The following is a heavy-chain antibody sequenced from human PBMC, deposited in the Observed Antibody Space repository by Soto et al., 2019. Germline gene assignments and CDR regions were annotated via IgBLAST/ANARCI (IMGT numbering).Heavy chain of an antibody. Sequence: PXESVKISFKGSGYSFTSYWIGWVRQMPGKGLEWMGIIYPGDSDTRYSPSFQGQVTISADKSISTAYLQWSSLKASDTAMYYCARLDSSGWYGMDVWGQGTTVTVSS. CDR1: GYSFTSYW. CDR3: ARLDSSGWYGMDV. V-gene: IGHV5-51*01. CDR2: IYPGDSDT. D-gene: IGHD6-19*01. J-gene: IGHJ6*02.